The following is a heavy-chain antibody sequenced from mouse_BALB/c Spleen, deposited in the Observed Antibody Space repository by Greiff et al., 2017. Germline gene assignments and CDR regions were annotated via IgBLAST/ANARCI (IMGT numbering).Heavy chain of an antibody. Sequence: LQQPGSELVRPGASVKLSCKASGYTFTSYWMHWVKQRHGQGLEWIGNIYPGSGSTNYDEKFKSKGTLTVDTSSSTAYMHLSSLTSEDTAVYYCARNRWLRRFWYFDVWGAGTTVTVSS. CDR1: GYTFTSYW. CDR2: IYPGSGST. D-gene: IGHD2-2*01. J-gene: IGHJ1*01. V-gene: IGHV1S22*01. CDR3: ARNRWLRRFWYFDV.